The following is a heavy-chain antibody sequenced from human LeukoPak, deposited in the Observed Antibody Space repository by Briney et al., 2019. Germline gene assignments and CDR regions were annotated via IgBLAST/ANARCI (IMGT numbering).Heavy chain of an antibody. CDR1: GGSISSGSYY. J-gene: IGHJ2*01. CDR2: IYTSGST. V-gene: IGHV4-61*02. CDR3: ATGYDYYDSPAWYFDP. D-gene: IGHD3-22*01. Sequence: SETLSLTCTVSGGSISSGSYYWSWIRQPAGKGLEWIGRIYTSGSTNYNPSLKSRVTISVDTSKNQFSLKLSSVTAADTAVYYCATGYDYYDSPAWYFDPWGRGTLVTVSS.